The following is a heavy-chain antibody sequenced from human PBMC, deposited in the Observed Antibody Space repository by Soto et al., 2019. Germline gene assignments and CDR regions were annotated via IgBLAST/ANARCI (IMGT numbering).Heavy chain of an antibody. J-gene: IGHJ4*02. V-gene: IGHV1-69*02. CDR1: GGTFSSYT. Sequence: QVQLVQSGAEVKKPGSSVKVSCKASGGTFSSYTISWVRQAPGQGLEWMGRIIPILGIANYAQKFQGRVTITADKSTSTAYMELSSLRSEDTAVYYCARTDKHYYDSSGYNFDYWGQRTLVTVSS. CDR2: IIPILGIA. CDR3: ARTDKHYYDSSGYNFDY. D-gene: IGHD3-22*01.